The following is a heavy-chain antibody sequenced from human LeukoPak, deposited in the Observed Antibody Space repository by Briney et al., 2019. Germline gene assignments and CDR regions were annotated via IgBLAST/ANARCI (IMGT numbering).Heavy chain of an antibody. V-gene: IGHV4-34*01. CDR2: INHSGST. CDR1: GGSFSDYY. CDR3: ARVRSSYDFWSGSNDY. Sequence: NPSETLSLSCAVYGGSFSDYYWSWIRQPPGKGLEWIGEINHSGSTNYNPSLKSRVTISVDTSKNQLSLKLSSVTAADTAVYYCARVRSSYDFWSGSNDYWGQGTLVTVSS. J-gene: IGHJ4*02. D-gene: IGHD3-3*01.